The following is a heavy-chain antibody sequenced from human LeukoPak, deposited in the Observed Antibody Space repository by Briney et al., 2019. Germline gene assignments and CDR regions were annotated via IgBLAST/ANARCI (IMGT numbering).Heavy chain of an antibody. J-gene: IGHJ6*03. CDR1: GGSISSSSYY. CDR2: IYYSGST. D-gene: IGHD4-17*01. Sequence: SETLSLTCTVSGGSISSSSYYWGWIRQPPGKGLEWIGSIYYSGSTYYNPSLKSRVTVSVDTSKNQFSLKLSSVTAADTAVYYCATRTKTTVTTNYYYYMDVWGKGTTVTISS. V-gene: IGHV4-39*07. CDR3: ATRTKTTVTTNYYYYMDV.